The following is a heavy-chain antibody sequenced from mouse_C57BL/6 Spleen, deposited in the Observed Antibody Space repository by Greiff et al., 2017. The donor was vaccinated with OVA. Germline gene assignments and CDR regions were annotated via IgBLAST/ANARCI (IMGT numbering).Heavy chain of an antibody. CDR1: GYTFTEYT. CDR3: ARHEDRDYDDYDRDWYFDV. D-gene: IGHD2-4*01. CDR2: FYPGSGSI. J-gene: IGHJ1*03. V-gene: IGHV1-62-2*01. Sequence: QVQLKQSGAELVKPGASVKLSCKASGYTFTEYTIHWVKQRSGQGLEWIGWFYPGSGSIKYNEKFKDKATLTADKSSSTVYMELSRLTSEDSAVYFCARHEDRDYDDYDRDWYFDVWGTGTTVTVSS.